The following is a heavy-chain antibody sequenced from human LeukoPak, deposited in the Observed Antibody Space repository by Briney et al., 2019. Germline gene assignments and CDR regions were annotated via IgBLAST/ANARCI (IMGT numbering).Heavy chain of an antibody. CDR2: ISYDGSNK. CDR1: GFTFGSFA. J-gene: IGHJ4*02. Sequence: GGSLRLSCEASGFTFGSFAMHWVRQAPGKGLEWVAVISYDGSNKYYADSVKGRFTISRDNSKNTLYLQLNSLRAEDTAVYYCARGGEWELPIDYWGQGTLVTVSS. V-gene: IGHV3-30*04. CDR3: ARGGEWELPIDY. D-gene: IGHD1-26*01.